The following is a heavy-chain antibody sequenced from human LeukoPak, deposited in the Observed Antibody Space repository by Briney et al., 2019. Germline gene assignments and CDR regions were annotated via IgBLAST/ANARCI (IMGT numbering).Heavy chain of an antibody. V-gene: IGHV1-46*01. D-gene: IGHD1-26*01. Sequence: ASVKVSCKASGYTFSAYYIHWVRRAPGEGLEWMGAIIPSDGRTSNAQKFQGRVTMTRDTSTTSVYMEVNSLRSEDTAVYYCARGKGPWELLPMVWYAFDIWGQGTMVTVSS. J-gene: IGHJ3*02. CDR3: ARGKGPWELLPMVWYAFDI. CDR2: IIPSDGRT. CDR1: GYTFSAYY.